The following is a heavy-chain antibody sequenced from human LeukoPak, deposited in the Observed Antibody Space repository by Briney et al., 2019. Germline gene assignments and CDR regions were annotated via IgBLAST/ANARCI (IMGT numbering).Heavy chain of an antibody. J-gene: IGHJ3*02. CDR2: INHSGST. V-gene: IGHV4-34*01. CDR1: GGSFSGYY. CDR3: ARGLVQAAFDI. D-gene: IGHD3-10*01. Sequence: SETLSLTCAVYGGSFSGYYWSWIRQPPVKELEWIGEINHSGSTNYNPSLKSRVTISVDTSKNQFSLKLSSVTAADTAVYYCARGLVQAAFDIWGQGTMVTVSS.